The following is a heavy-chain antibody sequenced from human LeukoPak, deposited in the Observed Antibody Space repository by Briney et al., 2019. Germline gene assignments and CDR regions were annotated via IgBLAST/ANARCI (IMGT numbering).Heavy chain of an antibody. CDR1: GFSVSDNY. CDR2: IYRGGTI. Sequence: PGGSLRLSCAASGFSVSDNYMSWVRQAPGKGLEWISVIYRGGTINYADSVRGRFTISRDNSKNTLYLQMNSLRAEDTAVYYCAGGTRPCDGAGCHATFWDFWGQGALVTVSS. J-gene: IGHJ4*02. V-gene: IGHV3-66*01. D-gene: IGHD2-21*01. CDR3: AGGTRPCDGAGCHATFWDF.